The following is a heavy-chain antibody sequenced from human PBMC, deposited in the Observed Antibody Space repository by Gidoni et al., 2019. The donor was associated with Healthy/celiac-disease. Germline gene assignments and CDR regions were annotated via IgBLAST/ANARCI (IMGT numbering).Heavy chain of an antibody. CDR2: INHSGST. J-gene: IGHJ6*03. V-gene: IGHV4-34*01. Sequence: QVQLQQWGAGLLKPSETLSLTCAVYGGSFSGYYWSWIRQPPGKGLEWIGEINHSGSTNYNPSLKSRVTISVDTSKNQFSLKLSSVTAADTAVYYCARGRRSIAARSPAYYYYYYMDVWGKGTTVTVSS. D-gene: IGHD6-6*01. CDR3: ARGRRSIAARSPAYYYYYYMDV. CDR1: GGSFSGYY.